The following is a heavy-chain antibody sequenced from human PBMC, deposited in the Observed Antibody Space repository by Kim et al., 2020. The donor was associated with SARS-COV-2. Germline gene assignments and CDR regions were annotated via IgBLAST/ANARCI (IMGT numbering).Heavy chain of an antibody. D-gene: IGHD3-16*02. Sequence: GGSLRLSCAASGFTFSSYDMHWVRQAPGKGLEWVAVIWYDGSHKYYADSVKGRFTISRDNSKNTLYLQMNSLRAEDTAVYYCAVIFADPYYMDGWGKGTAIAVS. CDR3: AVIFADPYYMDG. V-gene: IGHV3-33*01. CDR1: GFTFSSYD. CDR2: IWYDGSHK. J-gene: IGHJ6*03.